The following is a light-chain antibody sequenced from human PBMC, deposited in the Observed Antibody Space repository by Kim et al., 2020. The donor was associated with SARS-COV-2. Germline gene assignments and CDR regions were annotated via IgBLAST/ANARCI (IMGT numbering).Light chain of an antibody. V-gene: IGLV3-19*01. CDR2: DKN. CDR3: NSRDSSGNHVI. CDR1: SLRTYY. J-gene: IGLJ2*01. Sequence: SSELTQDPAVSVALGQTVMVTCQGDSLRTYYANWYQQRPGQPPVLVIYDKNNRPSGIPDRFSGSSSGNTASLTITGAQAEDEADYYCNSRDSSGNHVIFGGGTQLTV.